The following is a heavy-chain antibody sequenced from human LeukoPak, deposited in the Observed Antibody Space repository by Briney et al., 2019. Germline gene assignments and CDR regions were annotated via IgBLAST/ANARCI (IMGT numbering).Heavy chain of an antibody. CDR3: ASKSRIAVAGFDP. D-gene: IGHD6-19*01. CDR2: IYYSGST. CDR1: GGSISSSSYY. Sequence: SETLSLTCTVSGGSISSSSYYWGWIRQPPGKGLEWIGSIYYSGSTYYNPSLKSRVTISVDTSKNQFSLKLSSVTAADTAVYYCASKSRIAVAGFDPWGQGTLVTVSS. J-gene: IGHJ5*02. V-gene: IGHV4-39*01.